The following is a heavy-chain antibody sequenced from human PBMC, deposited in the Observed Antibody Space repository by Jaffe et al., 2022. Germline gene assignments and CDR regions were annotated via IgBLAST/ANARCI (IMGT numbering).Heavy chain of an antibody. CDR3: AREGAMVRGVIITLGIDY. CDR2: IYTSGST. Sequence: QVQLQESGPGLVKPSQTLSLTCTVSGGSISSGSYYWSWIRQPAGKGLEWIGRIYTSGSTNYNPSLKSRVTISVDTSKNQFSLKLSSVTAADTAVYYCAREGAMVRGVIITLGIDYWGQGTLVTVSS. J-gene: IGHJ4*02. V-gene: IGHV4-61*02. D-gene: IGHD3-10*01. CDR1: GGSISSGSYY.